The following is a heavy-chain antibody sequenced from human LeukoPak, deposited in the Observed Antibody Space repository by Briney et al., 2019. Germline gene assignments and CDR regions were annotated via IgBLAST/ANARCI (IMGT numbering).Heavy chain of an antibody. V-gene: IGHV3-30-3*01. CDR2: ISYDGSNK. D-gene: IGHD5-24*01. CDR1: GFTFSSYA. CDR3: ARRDGYNYYFAY. Sequence: GGSLRLSCAASGFTFSSYAMHWVRQAPGKGLEWVAVISYDGSNKYYADSVKGRFTISRDNSKNTLYLQMNSLRVDDTAVYYCARRDGYNYYFAYWGQGTLVTVSS. J-gene: IGHJ4*02.